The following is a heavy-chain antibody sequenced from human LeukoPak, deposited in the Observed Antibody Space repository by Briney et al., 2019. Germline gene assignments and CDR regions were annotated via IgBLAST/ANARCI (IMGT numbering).Heavy chain of an antibody. V-gene: IGHV4-34*01. CDR1: GGSFSGYY. Sequence: SETLSLTCAVYGGSFSGYYWSWIRQPPGKGLEWIGEINHSGSTNYNPSLKSRVTISVDTSKNQFSLKLSSVTAADTAVYYCARLIVGCTDGVCYKGHVFWGQGTLVTVS. CDR3: ARLIVGCTDGVCYKGHVF. D-gene: IGHD2-8*01. J-gene: IGHJ4*02. CDR2: INHSGST.